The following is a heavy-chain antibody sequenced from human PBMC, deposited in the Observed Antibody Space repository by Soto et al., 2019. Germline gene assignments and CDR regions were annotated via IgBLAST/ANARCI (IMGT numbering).Heavy chain of an antibody. D-gene: IGHD2-21*02. Sequence: GPSVKVSCKASGFTFTTSAVQWVRQAHGQRLECIGWIVVGNGKTKNAQKFQDRVTITRDMSTSTAYMELSSLRSEDTAVYYCAADLFCGGDCYPQGLDSWGQGTLVTVSS. V-gene: IGHV1-58*01. CDR3: AADLFCGGDCYPQGLDS. CDR1: GFTFTTSA. CDR2: IVVGNGKT. J-gene: IGHJ4*02.